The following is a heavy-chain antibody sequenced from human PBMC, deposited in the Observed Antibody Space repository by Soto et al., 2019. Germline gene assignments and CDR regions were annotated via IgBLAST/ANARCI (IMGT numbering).Heavy chain of an antibody. CDR2: IIPIFGTA. Sequence: SASVTWGSSGRTFNSCAIMWVRQAPGQSLEWMGGIIPIFGTANYAQKFQGRVTITADESTSTAYMELSSLRAEDTAVYFCARVAYSNGWIFDYWGQGTLVTVSA. D-gene: IGHD6-19*01. CDR1: GRTFNSCA. V-gene: IGHV1-69*13. CDR3: ARVAYSNGWIFDY. J-gene: IGHJ4*01.